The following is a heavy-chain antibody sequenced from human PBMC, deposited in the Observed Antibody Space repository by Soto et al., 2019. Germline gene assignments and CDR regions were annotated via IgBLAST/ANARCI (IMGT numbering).Heavy chain of an antibody. CDR1: GFTFSSYS. V-gene: IGHV3-21*01. Sequence: GGSLRLSCAASGFTFSSYSMNWVRQAPGKGLEWVSSISSSSSYIYYADSVKGRFTISRDNAKNSLYLQMNSLRAEDAAVYYCARPIAVAEFDYWGQGTLVTVSS. J-gene: IGHJ4*02. D-gene: IGHD6-19*01. CDR2: ISSSSSYI. CDR3: ARPIAVAEFDY.